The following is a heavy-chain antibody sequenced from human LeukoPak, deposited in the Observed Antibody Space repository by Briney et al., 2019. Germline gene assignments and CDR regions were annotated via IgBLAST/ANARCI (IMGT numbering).Heavy chain of an antibody. J-gene: IGHJ4*02. Sequence: SVKVSCKASGGTFSSYAISWVRQAPGRGLEWMGRIIPIFGTANYAQKFQGRVTITTDESTSTAYMELSSLRSEDTAVYYCARGDYDFWSGYWYFGSFDYWGQGTLVTVSS. CDR2: IIPIFGTA. D-gene: IGHD3-3*01. V-gene: IGHV1-69*05. CDR1: GGTFSSYA. CDR3: ARGDYDFWSGYWYFGSFDY.